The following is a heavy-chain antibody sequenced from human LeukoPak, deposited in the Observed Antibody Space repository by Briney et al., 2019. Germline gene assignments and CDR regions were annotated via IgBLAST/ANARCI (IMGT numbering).Heavy chain of an antibody. J-gene: IGHJ4*02. CDR2: IYYSGST. CDR1: VDSISSGVYH. CDR3: AREYSGGGRCYSPDY. V-gene: IGHV4-30-4*01. Sequence: SETLSLTCTVSVDSISSGVYHWSWIRQPPGKGLEWIGYIYYSGSTYYNPSLKSRVTISVDTSKNQFFLKLTSVTAADTAVYYCAREYSGGGRCYSPDYWGQGTLVTVS. D-gene: IGHD2-15*01.